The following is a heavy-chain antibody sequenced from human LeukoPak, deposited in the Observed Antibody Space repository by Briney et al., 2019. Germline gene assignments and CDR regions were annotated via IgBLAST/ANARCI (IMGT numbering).Heavy chain of an antibody. Sequence: PSETLSLTCAVYGGSFSGYYWSWIRQPPGKGLEWIGEINHSGSTNYNPSLKSRVTISIDTSKNQFSLKLSSVTAADTAVYYCASLDYGGNSRAPPDYWGQGTLVTVSS. D-gene: IGHD4-23*01. V-gene: IGHV4-34*01. CDR1: GGSFSGYY. CDR2: INHSGST. CDR3: ASLDYGGNSRAPPDY. J-gene: IGHJ4*02.